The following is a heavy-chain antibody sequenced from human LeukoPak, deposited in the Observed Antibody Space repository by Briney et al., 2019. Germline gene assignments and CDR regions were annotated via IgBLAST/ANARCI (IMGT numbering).Heavy chain of an antibody. V-gene: IGHV3-49*03. J-gene: IGHJ4*02. Sequence: GGSLRLSCTASGFTFGDYLMSWFRQAPGKGLEWIGFISGGTTEYAASVKGRFTISGDDSTSIAYLQMNSLTTEDTAVYYCSRGSGWLSVYWGQGTLVTVSS. CDR2: ISGGTT. CDR1: GFTFGDYL. D-gene: IGHD6-19*01. CDR3: SRGSGWLSVY.